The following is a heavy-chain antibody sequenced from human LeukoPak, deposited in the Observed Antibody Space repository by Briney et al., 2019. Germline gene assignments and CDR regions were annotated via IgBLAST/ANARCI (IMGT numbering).Heavy chain of an antibody. CDR3: AREPSPSDSSSSHDAFDI. D-gene: IGHD6-13*01. CDR1: GGSISSGGYY. Sequence: PSQTLSLTCTVSGGSISSGGYYWSWIRQPPGKGLEWIGYIYHSGSTYYNPSLKSRVTISVDRSKNQFSLKLSSVTAADTAVYYCAREPSPSDSSSSHDAFDIWGQGTMVTVSS. V-gene: IGHV4-30-2*01. CDR2: IYHSGST. J-gene: IGHJ3*02.